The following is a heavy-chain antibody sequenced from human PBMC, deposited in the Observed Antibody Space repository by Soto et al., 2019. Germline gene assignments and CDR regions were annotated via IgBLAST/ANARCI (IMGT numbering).Heavy chain of an antibody. Sequence: GGSLRLSCAASGFTFDDYTMHWVRQAPGKGLEWVSLISWDGGSTYYADSVKGRFTISRDNSKNSLYLQMNSLRTGDTALYYCAKGDSSGYYPDYWGQGTLVTVSS. CDR1: GFTFDDYT. CDR2: ISWDGGST. CDR3: AKGDSSGYYPDY. V-gene: IGHV3-43*01. J-gene: IGHJ4*02. D-gene: IGHD3-22*01.